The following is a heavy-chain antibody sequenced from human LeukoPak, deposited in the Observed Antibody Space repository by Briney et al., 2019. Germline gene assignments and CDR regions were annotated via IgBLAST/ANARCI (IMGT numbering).Heavy chain of an antibody. CDR3: ARSSLGIAEAGDFDY. CDR1: GFTFSSYA. J-gene: IGHJ4*02. CDR2: ISYDGSNK. Sequence: GGSLRLSCAAAGFTFSSYAMHWVRQAPGKGLEWVAVISYDGSNKYYADSVKGRFTISRDNSKNTLYLQMNSLRAEDTAVYYCARSSLGIAEAGDFDYWGQGTLVTVSS. V-gene: IGHV3-30-3*01. D-gene: IGHD6-13*01.